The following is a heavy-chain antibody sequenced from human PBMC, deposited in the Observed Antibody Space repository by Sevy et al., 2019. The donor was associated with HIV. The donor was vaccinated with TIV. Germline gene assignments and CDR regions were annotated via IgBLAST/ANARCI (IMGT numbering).Heavy chain of an antibody. CDR1: GFTFSNYW. J-gene: IGHJ3*02. D-gene: IGHD3-22*01. V-gene: IGHV3-7*01. Sequence: GGSLRLSCVASGFTFSNYWMSWVRQAPGKGLEWVANINQHGSQKFYVDSMKGRFSMARDNPKKSMYLQKSSLRAEDTDVYYWARGDYSDTNGHFVDAFDIWGQGTMVTVSS. CDR2: INQHGSQK. CDR3: ARGDYSDTNGHFVDAFDI.